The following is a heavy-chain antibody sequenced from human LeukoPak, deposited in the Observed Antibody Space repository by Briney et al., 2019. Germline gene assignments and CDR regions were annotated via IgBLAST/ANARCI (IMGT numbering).Heavy chain of an antibody. CDR1: GFTFSSHW. D-gene: IGHD1-26*01. J-gene: IGHJ4*02. V-gene: IGHV3-74*01. Sequence: QPRGSLRLSCAASGFTFSSHWMHWVRQVPGKGLMWVSRINTNGGSTSYADSVKGRFTISRDNAKNTLYLQMNTLRPEDAAVYYCMYSGNYRFDYWGQGTLVTVSS. CDR2: INTNGGST. CDR3: MYSGNYRFDY.